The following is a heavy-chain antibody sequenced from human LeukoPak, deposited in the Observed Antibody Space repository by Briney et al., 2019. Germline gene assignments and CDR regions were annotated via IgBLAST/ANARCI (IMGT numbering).Heavy chain of an antibody. Sequence: GGSLRLSCAASGFTFSSYEMNWVRQAPGKGLEWVSYISSSSSVIYYADSVKGRFTISRDNSKNTLYLQMNSLRAEDTAVYYCARSPPNDYGDYEEPYYYYYMDVWGKGTTVTVSS. CDR2: ISSSSSVI. CDR1: GFTFSSYE. J-gene: IGHJ6*03. V-gene: IGHV3-48*01. CDR3: ARSPPNDYGDYEEPYYYYYMDV. D-gene: IGHD4-17*01.